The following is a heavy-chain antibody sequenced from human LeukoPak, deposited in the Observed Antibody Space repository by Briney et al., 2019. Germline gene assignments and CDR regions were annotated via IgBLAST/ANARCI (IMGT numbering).Heavy chain of an antibody. CDR3: GRFGDEAGVDY. CDR1: GFTFSTYW. J-gene: IGHJ4*02. D-gene: IGHD3-10*01. V-gene: IGHV3-7*01. Sequence: GGSLRLSCEASGFTFSTYWMTWVRQAPGEGLEWVANIEPAGSDTYYVDPVKGRFTISRDNAKNLLYLQMNSLRAEDTAVYYCGRFGDEAGVDYWGQGTLVTVSS. CDR2: IEPAGSDT.